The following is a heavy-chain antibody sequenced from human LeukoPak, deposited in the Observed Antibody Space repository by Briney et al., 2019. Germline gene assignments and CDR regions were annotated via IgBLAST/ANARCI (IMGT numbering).Heavy chain of an antibody. CDR3: TIGAVTTDY. CDR2: IRSKANGYAT. D-gene: IGHD4-11*01. CDR1: GFTFSGSA. V-gene: IGHV3-73*01. Sequence: GGSLKLSCAASGFTFSGSAMHWVRQASGKGLEWVGRIRSKANGYATAYAASVKGRFTISRDDSKNTAYLQMNSLKTEDTAVYYCTIGAVTTDYWGQGTLVTVSS. J-gene: IGHJ4*02.